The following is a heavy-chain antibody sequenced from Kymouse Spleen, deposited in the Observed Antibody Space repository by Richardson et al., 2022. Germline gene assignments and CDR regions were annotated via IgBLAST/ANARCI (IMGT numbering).Heavy chain of an antibody. V-gene: IGHV3-30*18. J-gene: IGHJ5*02. D-gene: IGHD3-10*01. Sequence: QVQLVESGGGVVQPGRSLRLSCAASGFTFSSYGMHWVRQAPGKGLEWVAVISYDGSNKYYADSVKGRFTISRDNSKNTLYLQMNSLRAEDTAVYYCAKDQGIAARPYYYGSGSPNWFDPWGQGTLVTVSS. CDR2: ISYDGSNK. CDR1: GFTFSSYG. CDR3: AKDQGIAARPYYYGSGSPNWFDP.